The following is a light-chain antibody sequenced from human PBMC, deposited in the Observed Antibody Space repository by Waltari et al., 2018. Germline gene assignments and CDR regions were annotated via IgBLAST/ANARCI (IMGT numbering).Light chain of an antibody. CDR3: QQYNSYSPWT. CDR2: KAS. Sequence: DVQMTQSPSTLSASVGDRVIITCRASQSICSWLAWYQQKPGKAPKLLIHKASTLESGVPSRFSGSGSGTEFTLTISSLQPDDFATYYCQQYNSYSPWTFGQGTKVEIK. V-gene: IGKV1-5*03. CDR1: QSICSW. J-gene: IGKJ1*01.